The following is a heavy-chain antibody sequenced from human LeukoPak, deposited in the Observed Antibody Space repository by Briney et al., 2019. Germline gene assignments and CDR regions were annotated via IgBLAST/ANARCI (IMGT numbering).Heavy chain of an antibody. Sequence: SETLSLTCAVSGYSISRGYSWVWVRQPPGKGLEWIGSFHHSGSTFYNPSLKSRVTISADRSKNQFSLRLSSVTAADTAVYSCARFDYVWETHGMDAFDIWGQGTMVTVSS. V-gene: IGHV4-38-2*01. CDR2: FHHSGST. CDR3: ARFDYVWETHGMDAFDI. D-gene: IGHD3-16*01. CDR1: GYSISRGYS. J-gene: IGHJ3*02.